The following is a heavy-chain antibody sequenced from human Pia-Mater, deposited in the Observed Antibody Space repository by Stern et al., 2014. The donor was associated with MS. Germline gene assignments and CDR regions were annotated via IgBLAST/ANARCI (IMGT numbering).Heavy chain of an antibody. CDR2: IYPGDSET. CDR3: ARQTAAWASDV. V-gene: IGHV5-51*01. CDR1: GFQFSIYW. Sequence: EVQLVQSGAELIRPGESLKISCKGSGFQFSIYWIAWVRQMPGKGLEWMGIIYPGDSETSFSPSFQGPGAISADKSTSPASLPRRTLNASATAMYFCARQTAAWASDVWGQGTLVTVSS. J-gene: IGHJ4*02. D-gene: IGHD1-14*01.